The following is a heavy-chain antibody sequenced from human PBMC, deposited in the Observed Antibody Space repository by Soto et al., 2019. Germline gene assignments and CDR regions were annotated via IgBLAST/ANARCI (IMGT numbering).Heavy chain of an antibody. J-gene: IGHJ4*02. V-gene: IGHV3-11*01. Sequence: PVGSLRLSCAASGFTFSDYYMSWIRQAPGKGLQWVSYISSSGSTIYYADSVKGRFTISRDNAMNSLSLPMNSLRAEDTAVFYCAREGNYGYHYFDYWGLGSLVTVSS. D-gene: IGHD5-18*01. CDR2: ISSSGSTI. CDR3: AREGNYGYHYFDY. CDR1: GFTFSDYY.